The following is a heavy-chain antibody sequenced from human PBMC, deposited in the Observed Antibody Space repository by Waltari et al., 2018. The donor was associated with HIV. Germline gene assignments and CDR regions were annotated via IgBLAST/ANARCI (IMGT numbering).Heavy chain of an antibody. CDR2: VSTNNGNT. V-gene: IGHV1-18*01. CDR1: GYTFTSYA. CDR3: ARDLYMGRGVISDY. D-gene: IGHD3-10*01. J-gene: IGHJ4*02. Sequence: QVQLVQSGAEVKTPGASVKVSCKDAGYTFTSYAINGVRRAPGQGPEWMGWVSTNNGNTNYEQKFQGIVTMTTDASTSTVYMELRSLRSDDTAIYYCARDLYMGRGVISDYWGQGTLVTVSS.